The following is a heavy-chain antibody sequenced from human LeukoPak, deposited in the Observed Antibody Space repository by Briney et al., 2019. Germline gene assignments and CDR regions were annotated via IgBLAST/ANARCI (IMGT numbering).Heavy chain of an antibody. CDR3: AREEMPGKFDY. CDR1: GDSISSSHW. J-gene: IGHJ4*02. D-gene: IGHD1-26*01. Sequence: SETLSLTCAVSGDSISSSHWWSWVRQSPGEGLEWIGEIYHSGNTNYNPSLKSRAATSLDKYSNRFSLRLTSVTAADTAMYFCAREEMPGKFDYWGQGVMVTVSS. CDR2: IYHSGNT. V-gene: IGHV4-4*02.